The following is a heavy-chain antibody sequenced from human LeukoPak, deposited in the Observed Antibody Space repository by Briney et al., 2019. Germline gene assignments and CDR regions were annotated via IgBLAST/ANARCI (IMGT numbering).Heavy chain of an antibody. Sequence: PSETLSLTCTVSGGSISSGSYYWSWIRQPAGKGLEWIGRIYTSGSTNYNPSLKSRVTISVDTSKNQFSLKLSSVTAADTAVYYCAREGGWFGELSRYYYMDVWGKGTTVTVSS. CDR1: GGSISSGSYY. J-gene: IGHJ6*03. CDR3: AREGGWFGELSRYYYMDV. D-gene: IGHD3-10*01. CDR2: IYTSGST. V-gene: IGHV4-61*02.